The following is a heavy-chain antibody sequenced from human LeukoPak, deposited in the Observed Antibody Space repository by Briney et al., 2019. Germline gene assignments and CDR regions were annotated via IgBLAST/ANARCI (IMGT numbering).Heavy chain of an antibody. D-gene: IGHD3-22*01. CDR3: AKDGLYDSSGYYPTFLDY. Sequence: GGSLRLSCAASGFTFSSYAMSWVRQAPGKGLEWVSAISGSGGSTYYADSVKGRFTISRDNSKNTLYLQMNSLRAEDTAVYYCAKDGLYDSSGYYPTFLDYWGQGTLVTVSS. V-gene: IGHV3-23*01. CDR2: ISGSGGST. J-gene: IGHJ4*02. CDR1: GFTFSSYA.